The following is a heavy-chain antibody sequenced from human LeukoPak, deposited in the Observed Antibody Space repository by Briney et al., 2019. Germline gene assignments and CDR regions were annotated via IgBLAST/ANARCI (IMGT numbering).Heavy chain of an antibody. Sequence: KSSETLSLTCTVSGGSISSSSYYWGWIRRPPGKGLEWIGSIYYSGSTYYNPSLKSRVTISVDTSKNQFSLKLSSVTAADTAVYYCARIGSSWYFWPPYYFDYWGQGTLVTVSS. V-gene: IGHV4-39*07. CDR2: IYYSGST. J-gene: IGHJ4*02. CDR3: ARIGSSWYFWPPYYFDY. D-gene: IGHD6-13*01. CDR1: GGSISSSSYY.